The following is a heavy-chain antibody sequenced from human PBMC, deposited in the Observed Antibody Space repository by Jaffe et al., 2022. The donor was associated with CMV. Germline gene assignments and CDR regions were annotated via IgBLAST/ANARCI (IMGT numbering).Heavy chain of an antibody. CDR1: GFTFSSYS. J-gene: IGHJ4*02. D-gene: IGHD3-22*01. CDR2: ISSSSSYI. V-gene: IGHV3-21*01. CDR3: ARERGYYGGIFDY. Sequence: EVQLVESGGGLVKPGGSLRLSCAASGFTFSSYSMNWVRQAPGKGLEWVSSISSSSSYIYYADSVKGRFTISRDNAKNSLYLQMNSLRAEDTAVYYCARERGYYGGIFDYWGQGTLVTVSS.